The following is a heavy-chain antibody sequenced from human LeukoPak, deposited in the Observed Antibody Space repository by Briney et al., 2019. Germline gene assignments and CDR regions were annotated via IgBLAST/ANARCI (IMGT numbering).Heavy chain of an antibody. J-gene: IGHJ4*02. CDR2: IRYDGSNK. CDR3: AKSGDYGDYLNYFDY. CDR1: EFTVSNNY. V-gene: IGHV3-30*02. Sequence: GGSLRLSCAASEFTVSNNYMSWVRQAPGKGLEWVAFIRYDGSNKYYADSVKGRFTISRDNSKNTLYLQMNSLRAEDTAVYYCAKSGDYGDYLNYFDYWGQGTLVTVSS. D-gene: IGHD4-17*01.